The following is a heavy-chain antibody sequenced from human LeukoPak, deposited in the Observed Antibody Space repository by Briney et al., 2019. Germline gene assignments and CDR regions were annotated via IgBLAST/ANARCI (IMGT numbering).Heavy chain of an antibody. CDR3: ARGIPYYYDSSGYYIGPHFDY. J-gene: IGHJ4*02. D-gene: IGHD3-22*01. V-gene: IGHV4-34*01. CDR2: INHSGST. CDR1: GFTFSYHY. Sequence: GSLRLSCAASGFTFSYHYMDWVRQAPGKGLEGMGEINHSGSTNYNPSLKSRVTISVDSSKNQFSLKLSSVTAADTAVYYCARGIPYYYDSSGYYIGPHFDYWGQGTLVTVSS.